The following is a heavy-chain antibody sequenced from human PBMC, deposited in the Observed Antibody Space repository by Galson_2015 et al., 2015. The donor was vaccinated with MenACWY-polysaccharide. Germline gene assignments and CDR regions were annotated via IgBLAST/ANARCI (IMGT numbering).Heavy chain of an antibody. Sequence: QSGAEVKKPGESLTISCKGSGYSFTSYWIGWVRQMPGKGLEWMGIIYPGDSDTRYSPSFQGQVTISADKSISTAYLQWSSLKASDTAMYYCARPENHNSEANAFDIWGQGTMVTVSS. V-gene: IGHV5-51*01. CDR3: ARPENHNSEANAFDI. J-gene: IGHJ3*02. D-gene: IGHD1-1*01. CDR2: IYPGDSDT. CDR1: GYSFTSYW.